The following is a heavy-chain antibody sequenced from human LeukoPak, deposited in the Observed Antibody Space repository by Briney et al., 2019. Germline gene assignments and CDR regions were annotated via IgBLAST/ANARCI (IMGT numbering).Heavy chain of an antibody. Sequence: GESLQISCKGSGYIFTSYWIGWVRQLPGKGLEYMGIIYPADSDTRYSPSLQGQVTISADKSISTAYLQWSSLKASDTAMYYCARGLYGSGNYRLDYWGQGTLVTVSS. CDR1: GYIFTSYW. V-gene: IGHV5-51*01. CDR3: ARGLYGSGNYRLDY. D-gene: IGHD3-10*01. CDR2: IYPADSDT. J-gene: IGHJ4*02.